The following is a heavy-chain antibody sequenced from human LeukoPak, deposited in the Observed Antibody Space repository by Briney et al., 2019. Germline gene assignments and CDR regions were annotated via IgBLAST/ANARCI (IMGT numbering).Heavy chain of an antibody. V-gene: IGHV4-39*07. Sequence: SETLSLTCTVSGGSISSSSYYWGWIRQPPGKGLEWIGSIYYSGSTYYNPSLKSRVTISVDTSKNQFSLKLSSVTAADTAVYYCARAYYDFWSGYYTVGRYWFDPWGQGTLVTVSS. D-gene: IGHD3-3*01. J-gene: IGHJ5*02. CDR1: GGSISSSSYY. CDR2: IYYSGST. CDR3: ARAYYDFWSGYYTVGRYWFDP.